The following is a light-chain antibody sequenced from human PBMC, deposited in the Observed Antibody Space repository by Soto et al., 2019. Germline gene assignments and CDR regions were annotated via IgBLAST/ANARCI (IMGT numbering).Light chain of an antibody. J-gene: IGLJ2*01. V-gene: IGLV3-21*02. CDR2: DDN. CDR1: NFGTNG. Sequence: SYDLTQPPSVSVAPGQTARITCERDNFGTNGVRWYQRKPGQAPVLVVYDDNDRPPGIPERFSASNSGDTATLTISRVGAGDEADYFCQVWDGATDRVLFGGGTKLTVL. CDR3: QVWDGATDRVL.